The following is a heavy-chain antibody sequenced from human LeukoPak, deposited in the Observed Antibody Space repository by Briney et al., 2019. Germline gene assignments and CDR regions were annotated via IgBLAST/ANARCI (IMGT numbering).Heavy chain of an antibody. D-gene: IGHD2-15*01. V-gene: IGHV3-30*18. J-gene: IGHJ6*02. Sequence: GGSLRLSCAASGFTFSSYGMHWVRQAPGKGLEWVAVISYDGSNKYYADFVKGRFTISRDNSKNTLYLQMNSLRAEDTAVYYCAKGVLGYCSGGSCYYYGMDVWGQGTTVTVCS. CDR2: ISYDGSNK. CDR3: AKGVLGYCSGGSCYYYGMDV. CDR1: GFTFSSYG.